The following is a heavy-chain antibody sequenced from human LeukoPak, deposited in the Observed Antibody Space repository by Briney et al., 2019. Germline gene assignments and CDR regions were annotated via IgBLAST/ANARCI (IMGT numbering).Heavy chain of an antibody. CDR2: INSDGSSR. D-gene: IGHD6-19*01. CDR3: VSKVAGDWYFDF. V-gene: IGHV3-74*01. J-gene: IGHJ2*01. CDR1: GFTFSSYW. Sequence: GGSLRLSCAASGFTFSSYWMHWVRQVPGKGLVWVSRINSDGSSRVYADSVKGRFTISRDNAKNTLYLQMNSLRAEDTAVYYCVSKVAGDWYFDFWGRGTLVTVSS.